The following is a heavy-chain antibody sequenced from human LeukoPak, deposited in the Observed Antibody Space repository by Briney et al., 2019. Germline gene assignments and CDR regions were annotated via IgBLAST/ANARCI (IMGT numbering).Heavy chain of an antibody. J-gene: IGHJ4*02. D-gene: IGHD3-9*01. CDR2: IYYSGST. Sequence: SETLSLTCTVSGGSISSYYWSWIRQPPGKGLEWIGYIYYSGSTNYNPSLKSRVTISVDTSKNQFSLKLSSVTAADTAVYYCARARGQPTPHYDILTGHFDYWGQGTLVTVSS. V-gene: IGHV4-59*01. CDR1: GGSISSYY. CDR3: ARARGQPTPHYDILTGHFDY.